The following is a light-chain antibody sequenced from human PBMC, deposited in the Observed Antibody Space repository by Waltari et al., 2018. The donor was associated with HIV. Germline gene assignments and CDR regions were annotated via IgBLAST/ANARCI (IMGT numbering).Light chain of an antibody. CDR1: SNDVGGYNH. J-gene: IGLJ2*01. Sequence: QSALTQPASVSGSPGQSITISCTGTSNDVGGYNHVSWYQQHPGKAPKLMIYDVSNRPSGVSNRFSGSKSGNTASLTISGLQAEDEADYYCSSYTSSSTLLFGGGTKLTVL. CDR3: SSYTSSSTLL. CDR2: DVS. V-gene: IGLV2-14*03.